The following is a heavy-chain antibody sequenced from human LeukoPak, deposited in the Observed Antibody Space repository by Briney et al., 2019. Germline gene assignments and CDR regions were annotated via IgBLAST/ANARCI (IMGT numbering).Heavy chain of an antibody. Sequence: ASVKVSCKASGDTFTSYYIHWMRQAPGQGLEWLGMITPNIGSTTYAQQFQGRITMTSDKSTSTVYMDLSSLRFGDTAVYFCARTEYHYYYMDVWGKGTTVTVSS. V-gene: IGHV1-46*01. CDR3: ARTEYHYYYMDV. J-gene: IGHJ6*03. CDR2: ITPNIGST. CDR1: GDTFTSYY.